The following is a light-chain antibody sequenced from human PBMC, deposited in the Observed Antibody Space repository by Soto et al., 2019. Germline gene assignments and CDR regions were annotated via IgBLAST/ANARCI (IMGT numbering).Light chain of an antibody. CDR1: HRIYPY. CDR2: EAS. V-gene: IGKV3-11*01. Sequence: EVVLTQSPATLSLSPGDSATLSCRASHRIYPYVAWYQQRPGQPPRLLIYEASNRATGIPARFSGSGSGTDFTLTIARLEPEDFAVYYCQQRDIWPLTFGGGTRVELK. J-gene: IGKJ4*01. CDR3: QQRDIWPLT.